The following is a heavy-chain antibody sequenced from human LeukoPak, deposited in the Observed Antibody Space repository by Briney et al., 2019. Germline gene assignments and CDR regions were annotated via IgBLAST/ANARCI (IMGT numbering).Heavy chain of an antibody. CDR1: GDSISSSSYY. CDR2: IYYSGNT. V-gene: IGHV4-39*07. D-gene: IGHD4-23*01. Sequence: SETLSLTCTVSGDSISSSSYYWGWIRQPPGKGLEWIGSIYYSGNTYYNPSLKSRVTISVDTSKNQFSLKLSSVTAADTAVYYCARQSTVVTPRAFDIWGQGTMVTLSS. J-gene: IGHJ3*02. CDR3: ARQSTVVTPRAFDI.